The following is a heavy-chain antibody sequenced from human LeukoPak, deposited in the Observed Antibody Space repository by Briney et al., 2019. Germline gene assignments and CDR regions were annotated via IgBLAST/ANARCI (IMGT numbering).Heavy chain of an antibody. CDR2: MNPNSGNT. V-gene: IGHV1-8*01. J-gene: IGHJ5*02. CDR3: ARTAVRAAAAGTQKPRFDP. D-gene: IGHD6-13*01. CDR1: GYTFTSYD. Sequence: ASVKVSCKASGYTFTSYDINWVGQATGQGLEWMGWMNPNSGNTGYAQKFQGRVTMTRNTSISTAYMELSSLRSEDTAVYYCARTAVRAAAAGTQKPRFDPWGQGTLVTVSS.